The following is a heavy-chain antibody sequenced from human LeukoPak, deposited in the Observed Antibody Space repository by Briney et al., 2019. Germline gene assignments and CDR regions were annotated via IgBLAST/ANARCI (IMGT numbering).Heavy chain of an antibody. V-gene: IGHV1-46*01. D-gene: IGHD3-9*01. Sequence: GASVKVCCKASGYTFTSSYMHWVRPAPGQGLGWMRIINPSGGSTSYAQKFQGRVTMTRDASTSTVYMELSSLRSEDTAVYYCARDFKDYDILTGYGAFDIWGQGTMVTVSS. CDR2: INPSGGST. J-gene: IGHJ3*02. CDR1: GYTFTSSY. CDR3: ARDFKDYDILTGYGAFDI.